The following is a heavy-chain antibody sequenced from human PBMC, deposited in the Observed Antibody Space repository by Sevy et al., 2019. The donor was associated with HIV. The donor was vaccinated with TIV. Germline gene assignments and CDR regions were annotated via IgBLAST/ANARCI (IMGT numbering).Heavy chain of an antibody. CDR1: GFTFSSYA. CDR2: ISGSGGST. CDR3: ARGYSNYLIDY. V-gene: IGHV3-23*01. Sequence: GGSLRLSCAASGFTFSSYAMSWVRQAPGKGLEWVSAISGSGGSTYYADSVKGRFTISRDNAKTSLFLQMNSLRAEDTAVYYCARGYSNYLIDYWGQGTLVTVSS. D-gene: IGHD4-4*01. J-gene: IGHJ4*02.